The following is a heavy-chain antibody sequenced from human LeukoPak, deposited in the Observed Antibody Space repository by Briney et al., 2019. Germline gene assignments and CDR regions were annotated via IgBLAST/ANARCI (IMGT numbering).Heavy chain of an antibody. CDR1: GFTFNSYA. CDR2: ISGSGSST. Sequence: GEALRLSCAASGFTFNSYAMSWVRRAPGRWLEWVSAISGSGSSTYYADCVKGRFTISRDNSRNTLSLQMNSLRAEDTAVYYCAKRAGYNSNYFDYWGQGTLVTVSS. CDR3: AKRAGYNSNYFDY. J-gene: IGHJ4*02. V-gene: IGHV3-23*01. D-gene: IGHD5-24*01.